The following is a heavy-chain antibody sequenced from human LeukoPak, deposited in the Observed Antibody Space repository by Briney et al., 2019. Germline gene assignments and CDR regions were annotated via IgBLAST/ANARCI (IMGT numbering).Heavy chain of an antibody. CDR1: GGSISSYY. J-gene: IGHJ4*02. CDR3: ARLRDSGSWYEFDY. Sequence: SETLSLTCTVSGGSISSYYWSWIRQPPGKGLEWIGYIYYSGSTNYNPSLKSRVTISVDTSKNQFSLKLSSVTAADTAVYYCARLRDSGSWYEFDYWGQGTLVTVSS. V-gene: IGHV4-59*08. CDR2: IYYSGST. D-gene: IGHD6-13*01.